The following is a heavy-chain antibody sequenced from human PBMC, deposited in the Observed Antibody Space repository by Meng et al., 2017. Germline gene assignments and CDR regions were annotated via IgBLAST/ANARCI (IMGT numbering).Heavy chain of an antibody. D-gene: IGHD2-21*02. J-gene: IGHJ5*02. CDR3: AHRRGDSREGWFDP. Sequence: QITLKGSGPTLVKPTQTLTLTCTFSGFSFSTSGVGVGWIRQPPGKALEWLALIYWDDDKRYSPSLKSRLTITKDTSKNQVVLTMTNKDPVDTATYYCAHRRGDSREGWFDPWGQGTLVTVSS. CDR1: GFSFSTSGVG. CDR2: IYWDDDK. V-gene: IGHV2-5*02.